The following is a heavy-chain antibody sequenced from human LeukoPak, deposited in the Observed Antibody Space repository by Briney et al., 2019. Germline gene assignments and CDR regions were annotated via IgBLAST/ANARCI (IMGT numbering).Heavy chain of an antibody. CDR1: GFSFSTYA. D-gene: IGHD3-10*01. V-gene: IGHV3-23*01. J-gene: IGHJ4*02. Sequence: PGGSLRPSCAASGFSFSTYAMTWIRQTPGKGLEWVSAISGGGGATYYADSVKGRFTISRDNSKNTLYLQMNSLRAEDTAVYYCAKGARGYYGSGSYFDYWGQGTLVTVSS. CDR3: AKGARGYYGSGSYFDY. CDR2: ISGGGGAT.